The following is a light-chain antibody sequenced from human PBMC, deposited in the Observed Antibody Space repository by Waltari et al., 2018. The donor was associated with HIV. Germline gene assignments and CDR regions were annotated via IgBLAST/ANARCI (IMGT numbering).Light chain of an antibody. Sequence: IRMTQSPSSFSASKGDRVNITCRASQSISTSLAWYQLKPGKAPKLLIYGASTLQSGVPSRFSGSGSGTDFTLTISCLQSDDFATYSCQQYYTYPQTFGQGTTVEIK. V-gene: IGKV1-8*01. CDR2: GAS. CDR1: QSISTS. J-gene: IGKJ1*01. CDR3: QQYYTYPQT.